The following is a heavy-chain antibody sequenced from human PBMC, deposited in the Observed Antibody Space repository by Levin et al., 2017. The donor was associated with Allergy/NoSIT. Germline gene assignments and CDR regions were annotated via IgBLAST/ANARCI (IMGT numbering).Heavy chain of an antibody. J-gene: IGHJ4*02. CDR3: AKLGATLGGLGY. V-gene: IGHV3-23*01. CDR1: GFTFNTYA. D-gene: IGHD3-16*01. CDR2: ISGSGGST. Sequence: GGSLRLSCAASGFTFNTYAMSWVRQAPGKGLECVSGISGSGGSTDYADSVKGRFTISRDNSKNTLYLQMNSLRAEDTAVYYCAKLGATLGGLGYWGQGTLVTVSS.